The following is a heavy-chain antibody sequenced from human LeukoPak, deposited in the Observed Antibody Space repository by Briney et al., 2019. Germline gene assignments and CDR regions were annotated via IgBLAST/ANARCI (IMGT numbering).Heavy chain of an antibody. J-gene: IGHJ4*02. CDR2: ISGSGGRK. Sequence: GGSLRLSCAPSGFTFSSYPMTWVRHAPGRGKEWLSAISGSGGRKYYADSVKGRFTISRDNSKNTLYLQLNSLRAEDTAVYYCAKDRAYSSSWYRGEDYWGQGTMVTVSS. V-gene: IGHV3-23*01. D-gene: IGHD6-13*01. CDR3: AKDRAYSSSWYRGEDY. CDR1: GFTFSSYP.